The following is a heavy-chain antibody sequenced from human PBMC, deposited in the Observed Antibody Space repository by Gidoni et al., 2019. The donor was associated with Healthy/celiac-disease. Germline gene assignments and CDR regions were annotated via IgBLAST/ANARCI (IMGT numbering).Heavy chain of an antibody. V-gene: IGHV1-46*01. Sequence: QVQLVQSGAEVKKPGAAAKVSCKASGATFTSYYMHWVRQAPGQGLEWMGIINPSGGSISYAQKFQGRVTMTRDTSTSTVYMELSSLRSEDTAVYYCARDWRGYYDSSGYYAYWGQGTLVTVSS. CDR1: GATFTSYY. J-gene: IGHJ4*02. CDR3: ARDWRGYYDSSGYYAY. CDR2: INPSGGSI. D-gene: IGHD3-22*01.